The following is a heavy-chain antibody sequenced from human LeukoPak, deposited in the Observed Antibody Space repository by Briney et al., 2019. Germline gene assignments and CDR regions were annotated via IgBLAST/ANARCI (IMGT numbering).Heavy chain of an antibody. CDR3: ARSGGSGGGAFDI. CDR1: GGSISSSSYY. D-gene: IGHD3-10*01. V-gene: IGHV4-39*07. Sequence: SETLSLTCTVSGGSISSSSYYWGWIRQPPGKGLEWIGSFYYSGSTYYNPSLKSRVTISVDTSKNQFSLKLSSVTAADTAVYYCARSGGSGGGAFDIWGQGTMVTVSS. CDR2: FYYSGST. J-gene: IGHJ3*02.